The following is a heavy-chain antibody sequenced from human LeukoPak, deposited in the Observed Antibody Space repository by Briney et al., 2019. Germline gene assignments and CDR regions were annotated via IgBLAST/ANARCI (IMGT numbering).Heavy chain of an antibody. CDR1: GFTFSSYW. D-gene: IGHD6-19*01. CDR2: IKQDGSEE. CDR3: ARSGYSSGWYLDY. V-gene: IGHV3-7*04. Sequence: GGSLRLSCAASGFTFSSYWMSWVRQAPGKGLEWVANIKQDGSEEYYVDSVKGRFTISRDNAKNSLYLQMNSLRAEDTAVYYCARSGYSSGWYLDYWGQGTLVTVSS. J-gene: IGHJ4*02.